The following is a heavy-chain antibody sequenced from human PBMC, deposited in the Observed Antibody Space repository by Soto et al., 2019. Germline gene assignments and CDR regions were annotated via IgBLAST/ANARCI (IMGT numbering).Heavy chain of an antibody. CDR3: ARVDSSWYLDY. CDR2: IYYSGST. D-gene: IGHD6-13*01. J-gene: IGHJ4*02. CDR1: GGSISSYY. V-gene: IGHV4-59*01. Sequence: PSETLTLTCTVSGGSISSYYWSWIRQPPGKGLEWIGYIYYSGSTNYNPSLKSRVTISVDTSKNQFSLKLSSVTAADTAVYYCARVDSSWYLDYWGQGTLVNVSS.